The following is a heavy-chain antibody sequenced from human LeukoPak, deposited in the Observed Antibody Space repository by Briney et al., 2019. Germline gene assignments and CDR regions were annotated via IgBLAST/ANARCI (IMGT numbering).Heavy chain of an antibody. CDR1: GGSISSYY. CDR2: IYYSGST. D-gene: IGHD2-2*02. CDR3: ARKPDPLRDIVVVPAAIGAWFDP. J-gene: IGHJ5*02. Sequence: NPSETLSLTCTVSGGSISSYYWSWIRQPPGKGLEWIGYIYYSGSTNYNPSLKSRVTISVDTSKNQFSLKLSSVTAADTAVYYCARKPDPLRDIVVVPAAIGAWFDPWGQGTLVTVSS. V-gene: IGHV4-59*12.